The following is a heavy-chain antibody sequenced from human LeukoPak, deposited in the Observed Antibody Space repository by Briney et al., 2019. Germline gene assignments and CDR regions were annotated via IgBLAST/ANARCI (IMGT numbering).Heavy chain of an antibody. CDR1: GFTFDDYA. CDR2: IGWNSGSI. D-gene: IGHD6-6*01. Sequence: PGRSLRLSCAASGFTFDDYAMHWVRHAPGKGLERVSGIGWNSGSIGYADSVKGRFTISRDTAKNSLYLQMNSLRAEDTALYYCAKDRSWGYYYYYGMDVWGQGTTVTVSS. V-gene: IGHV3-9*01. CDR3: AKDRSWGYYYYYGMDV. J-gene: IGHJ6*02.